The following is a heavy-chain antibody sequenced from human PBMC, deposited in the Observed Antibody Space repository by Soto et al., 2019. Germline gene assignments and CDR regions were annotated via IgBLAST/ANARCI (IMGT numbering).Heavy chain of an antibody. CDR2: INHSGST. V-gene: IGHV4-34*01. CDR1: GGSFSGYY. CDR3: ARLFTGYSSSWTRVLYSYYMDV. J-gene: IGHJ6*03. D-gene: IGHD6-13*01. Sequence: SATLSLTCAVYGGSFSGYYWSWIRQPPGKGLEWIGEINHSGSTNYNPSLKSRVTISVDTSKNQFSLNLSSVTAADTAVYYCARLFTGYSSSWTRVLYSYYMDVWGKGTTVTVSS.